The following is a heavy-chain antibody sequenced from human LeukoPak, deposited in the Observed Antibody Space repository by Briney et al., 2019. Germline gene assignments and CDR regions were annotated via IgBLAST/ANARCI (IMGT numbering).Heavy chain of an antibody. CDR2: IYPGDSDT. J-gene: IGHJ6*04. Sequence: GESLKISCKGSGYSFTTYWISWLRQMPAKGLEWMVIIYPGDSDTRYSPSFQGQVTISADKSISTAYLQWSSLKASDTAMYYCARQSGDYVMDVWGKGTTVTVSS. CDR3: ARQSGDYVMDV. D-gene: IGHD3-10*01. CDR1: GYSFTTYW. V-gene: IGHV5-51*01.